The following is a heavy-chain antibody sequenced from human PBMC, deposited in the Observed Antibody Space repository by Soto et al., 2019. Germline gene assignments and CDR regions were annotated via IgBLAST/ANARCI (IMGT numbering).Heavy chain of an antibody. CDR1: GFSFGSNS. CDR2: ISSGSSTI. CDR3: SKGGNSGYDSDY. V-gene: IGHV3-48*01. D-gene: IGHD5-12*01. J-gene: IGHJ4*02. Sequence: PGGSPRLSCLASGFSFGSNSINWVRQAPGKGLEWVSYISSGSSTIYYADSVRGRFTISRDNAKNSLYLQMNSLRAEDTAVYYCSKGGNSGYDSDYWGQGT.